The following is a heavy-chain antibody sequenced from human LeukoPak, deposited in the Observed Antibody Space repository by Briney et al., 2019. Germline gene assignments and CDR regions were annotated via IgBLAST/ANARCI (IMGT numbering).Heavy chain of an antibody. CDR1: GSSISSYY. CDR3: ARVDCSGGSCYSDYYYYGMDV. V-gene: IGHV4-59*08. J-gene: IGHJ6*02. D-gene: IGHD2-15*01. CDR2: IYYSGST. Sequence: SETLSLTYTVSGSSISSYYWSWIRQPPGKGLEWIGYIYYSGSTNYNPSLKSRVTISVDTSKNQFSLKLSSVTAADTAVYYCARVDCSGGSCYSDYYYYGMDVWGQGTTVTVSS.